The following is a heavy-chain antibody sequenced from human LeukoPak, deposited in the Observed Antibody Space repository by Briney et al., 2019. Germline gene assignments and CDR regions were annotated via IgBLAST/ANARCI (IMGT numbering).Heavy chain of an antibody. CDR3: ARGPTRCYFDY. CDR2: IYYSGTT. V-gene: IGHV4-59*01. CDR1: GGSISSYY. D-gene: IGHD1/OR15-1a*01. J-gene: IGHJ4*02. Sequence: SETLSLTCTVSGGSISSYYWSWIRQPPGKGLEWIGYIYYSGTTNYNPSLESRVTISVDTSKNQFSLKLNSVTVADTAVYHCARGPTRCYFDYWGQGTLVTVSS.